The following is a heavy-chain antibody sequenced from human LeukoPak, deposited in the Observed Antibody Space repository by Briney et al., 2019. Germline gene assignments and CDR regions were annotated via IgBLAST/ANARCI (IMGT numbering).Heavy chain of an antibody. CDR3: AKDRLVYSSSPPAY. V-gene: IGHV3-30*18. CDR1: GFTFTTYG. D-gene: IGHD6-6*01. CDR2: ISYDGSYK. Sequence: GGSLRLSCAASGFTFTTYGMHWVRQAPGKGLEWVAVISYDGSYKYYADSVKGRFTISRDNSKNTLYLQMNSLRAEDTAVYYCAKDRLVYSSSPPAYWGQGTLITVSS. J-gene: IGHJ4*02.